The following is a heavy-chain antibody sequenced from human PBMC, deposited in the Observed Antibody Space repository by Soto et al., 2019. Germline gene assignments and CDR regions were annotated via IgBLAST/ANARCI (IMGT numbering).Heavy chain of an antibody. CDR2: ISWNSGSI. V-gene: IGHV3-9*01. CDR1: GFTFDDYA. D-gene: IGHD3-22*01. Sequence: PGGSLRLSCAASGFTFDDYAMHWVRQAPGKGLEWVSGISWNSGSIGYADSVKGRFTISRGNAKNSLYLQMNSLRAEDTALYYCAKGGYYDSSGHYNWFDPWGQGTLVTVSS. CDR3: AKGGYYDSSGHYNWFDP. J-gene: IGHJ5*02.